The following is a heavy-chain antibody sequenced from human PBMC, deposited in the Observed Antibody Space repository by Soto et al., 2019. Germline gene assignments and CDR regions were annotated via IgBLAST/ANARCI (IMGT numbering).Heavy chain of an antibody. V-gene: IGHV3-66*01. D-gene: IGHD3-10*01. CDR1: GFTVSTKY. Sequence: GGSLSLSCAASGFTVSTKYMSWVRQAPGKGLEWVSVIYSGGSTFYADSVRGRFTISRDNSKHTVNLQMNSVKAEDTDVYYLERDPSAADYWGQGTLVTVSS. J-gene: IGHJ4*02. CDR3: ERDPSAADY. CDR2: IYSGGST.